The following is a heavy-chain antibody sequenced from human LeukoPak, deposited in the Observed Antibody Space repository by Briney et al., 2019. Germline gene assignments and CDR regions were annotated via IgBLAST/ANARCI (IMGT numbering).Heavy chain of an antibody. Sequence: PGGSLRLSCAAPGFTFSSYSMNWVRQAPGKGLEWVSAISSSSTYIYYADSVKGRFTISRDNAKNSLYLQMNSLRAEDTATYYCARGFYDYVWGELDYWGQGTLVTVSS. J-gene: IGHJ4*02. V-gene: IGHV3-21*01. D-gene: IGHD3-16*01. CDR1: GFTFSSYS. CDR3: ARGFYDYVWGELDY. CDR2: ISSSSTYI.